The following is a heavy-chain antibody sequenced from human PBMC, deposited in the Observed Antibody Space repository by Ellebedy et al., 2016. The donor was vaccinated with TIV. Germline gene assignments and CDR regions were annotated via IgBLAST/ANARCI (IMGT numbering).Heavy chain of an antibody. CDR3: ATGELGGAS. CDR2: ISRSSGKI. D-gene: IGHD7-27*01. J-gene: IGHJ4*02. CDR1: GFTFSYYS. V-gene: IGHV3-48*01. Sequence: GESLKISCAASGFTFSYYSMMWVRQVPEKGLEWVSYISRSSGKIHYADSVQGRFTISRDNAKNSLFLQMNSLRVEDTAVYYWATGELGGASWGQGTLVTVSS.